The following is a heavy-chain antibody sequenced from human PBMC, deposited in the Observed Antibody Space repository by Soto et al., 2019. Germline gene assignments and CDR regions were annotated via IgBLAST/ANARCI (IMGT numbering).Heavy chain of an antibody. J-gene: IGHJ4*02. CDR2: ISYDGSNK. CDR3: ARNPVLRFLEWPLGFNGNIDY. CDR1: GFTFSSYA. D-gene: IGHD3-3*01. Sequence: VGSLRLSCAASGFTFSSYAMHWVRQAPGKGLEWVAVISYDGSNKYYADSVKGRFTISRDNSKNTLYLQMNSLRAEDTAVYYCARNPVLRFLEWPLGFNGNIDYWGQGTLVTVSS. V-gene: IGHV3-30-3*01.